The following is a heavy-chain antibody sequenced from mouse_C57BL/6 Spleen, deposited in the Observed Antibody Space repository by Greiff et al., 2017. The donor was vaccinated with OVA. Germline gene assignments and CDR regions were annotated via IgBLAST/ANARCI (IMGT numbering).Heavy chain of an antibody. CDR2: IYPGDGDT. V-gene: IGHV1-82*01. Sequence: VQLQQSGPELVKPGASVKISCKASGYAFSSSWMNWVKQRPGKGLEWIGRIYPGDGDTNYNGKFKGKATLTADKSSSTAYMQLSSLTSEDSAVYFCARGIYYDYGRFAYWGQGTLVTVSA. CDR1: GYAFSSSW. CDR3: ARGIYYDYGRFAY. D-gene: IGHD2-4*01. J-gene: IGHJ3*01.